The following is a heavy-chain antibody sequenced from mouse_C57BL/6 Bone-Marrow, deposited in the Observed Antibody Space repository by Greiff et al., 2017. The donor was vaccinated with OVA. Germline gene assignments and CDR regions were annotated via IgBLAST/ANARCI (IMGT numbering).Heavy chain of an antibody. J-gene: IGHJ2*01. V-gene: IGHV5-4*01. Sequence: EVMLVESGGGLVKPGGSLKLSCAASGFTFSSYAMSWVRQTPEKRLEWVATISDGGSYTYYPDNVKGRFTISRDNTKNNLYLQMSHLKSEDTAMYYCARDWGGSRTDYWGQGTTLTVSS. CDR1: GFTFSSYA. D-gene: IGHD1-1*01. CDR3: ARDWGGSRTDY. CDR2: ISDGGSYT.